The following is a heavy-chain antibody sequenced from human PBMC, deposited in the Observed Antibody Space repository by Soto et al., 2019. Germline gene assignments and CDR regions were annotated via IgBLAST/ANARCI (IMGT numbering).Heavy chain of an antibody. CDR1: GGSISSSSYY. Sequence: QLQLQESGPGLVKPSETLSLTCTVSGGSISSSSYYWGWIRQPPGKGLEWIGSIYYSGSTYYNPSLKSRVTISVDTSKNQFSLKLSSVTAADTAVYYCARVGYLGAFDIWGQGTMVTVSS. D-gene: IGHD6-25*01. J-gene: IGHJ3*02. V-gene: IGHV4-39*01. CDR3: ARVGYLGAFDI. CDR2: IYYSGST.